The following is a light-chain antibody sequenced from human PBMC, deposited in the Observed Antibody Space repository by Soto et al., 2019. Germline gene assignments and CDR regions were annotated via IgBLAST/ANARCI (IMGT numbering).Light chain of an antibody. Sequence: DIQMPHSPSSLSASVGDRVTITFRASQSISSYLNWYQHIPGKAPKLLVYAAATLQTGVPSRFSGTGSGTDFTLTISSLQPDDFATYYCQQYNSYCTFGQGTKVDI. CDR2: AAA. CDR3: QQYNSYCT. V-gene: IGKV1-5*01. J-gene: IGKJ1*01. CDR1: QSISSY.